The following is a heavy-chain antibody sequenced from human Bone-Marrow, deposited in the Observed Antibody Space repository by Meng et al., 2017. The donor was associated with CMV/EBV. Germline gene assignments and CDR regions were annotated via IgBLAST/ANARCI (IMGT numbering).Heavy chain of an antibody. CDR1: GFTFSSYA. Sequence: GGSLRLSCAASGFTFSSYAMHWVRQAPGKGLEWVAVISYDGSNKYYADSVKGRFTISRDNSKNTLYLQMNSLRAEDTAVYYCARGRYYDSSGSGGFAPWGQGHLVTVSS. D-gene: IGHD3-22*01. J-gene: IGHJ5*02. CDR2: ISYDGSNK. V-gene: IGHV3-30-3*01. CDR3: ARGRYYDSSGSGGFAP.